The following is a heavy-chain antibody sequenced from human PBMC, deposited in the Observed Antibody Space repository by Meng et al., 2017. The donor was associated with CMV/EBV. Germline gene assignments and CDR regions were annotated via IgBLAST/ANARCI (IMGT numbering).Heavy chain of an antibody. CDR1: SFSGYD. J-gene: IGHJ5*02. V-gene: IGHV4-34*01. Sequence: SFSGYDWSWIRQTPGKGLEWIGEINHSGSTNYNPSLKSRVTISVDTSKNQFSLKLSSVTAADTAVYYCARVRHSFVVVPAAKCCWFDPWGQGTLVTVSS. CDR2: INHSGST. CDR3: ARVRHSFVVVPAAKCCWFDP. D-gene: IGHD2-2*01.